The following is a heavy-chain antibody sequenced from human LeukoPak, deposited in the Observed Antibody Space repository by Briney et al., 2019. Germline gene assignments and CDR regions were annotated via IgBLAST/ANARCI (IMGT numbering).Heavy chain of an antibody. Sequence: PGGSLRLSCAASGFTFSSYAMHWVRQAPGKGLEWVSYMSNSGSIIYYADSVKGRFTISRDNTKTFLYLQMNSLRDEDTAVYYCARLGFGEYYFYYYMDVWGKGTAVTVSS. V-gene: IGHV3-48*02. CDR2: MSNSGSII. CDR3: ARLGFGEYYFYYYMDV. D-gene: IGHD3-10*01. CDR1: GFTFSSYA. J-gene: IGHJ6*03.